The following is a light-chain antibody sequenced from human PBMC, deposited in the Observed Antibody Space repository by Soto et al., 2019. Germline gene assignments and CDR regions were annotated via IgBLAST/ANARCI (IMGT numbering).Light chain of an antibody. CDR3: QSYDSSLSGSSV. CDR2: GNS. V-gene: IGLV1-40*01. CDR1: SSNIGAGYD. Sequence: QSVLTQPPSVSGAPGQRVTISCTGSSSNIGAGYDVHWYQQLPGTAPKLLIYGNSNRPSGVPDRFSGSKSGTSASLAITGLQAEDEADYYCQSYDSSLSGSSVFGTGTKLTVL. J-gene: IGLJ1*01.